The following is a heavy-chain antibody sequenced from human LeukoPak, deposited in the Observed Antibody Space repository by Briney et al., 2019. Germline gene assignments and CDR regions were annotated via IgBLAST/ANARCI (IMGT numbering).Heavy chain of an antibody. CDR1: GDSVSSNRAA. V-gene: IGHV6-1*01. J-gene: IGHJ4*02. Sequence: SQTLLLTCAISGDSVSSNRAAWNWIRQSPSRGLEWLGRTYYRSKWYNDYAVSVKSRITINPDTSKNQFSLQLNSVTPEDTAVYYCARGSGYPLAVFFDYWGQGTLVTVSS. CDR3: ARGSGYPLAVFFDY. CDR2: TYYRSKWYN. D-gene: IGHD5-12*01.